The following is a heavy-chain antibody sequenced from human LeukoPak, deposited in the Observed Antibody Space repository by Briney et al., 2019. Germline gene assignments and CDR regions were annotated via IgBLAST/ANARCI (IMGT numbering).Heavy chain of an antibody. D-gene: IGHD3-22*01. V-gene: IGHV4-59*01. J-gene: IGHJ4*02. CDR2: IYYSGST. CDR3: ARDHYDTHLWSVIDY. CDR1: GGSISTYY. Sequence: SETLSLTCTVSGGSISTYYWSWIRQPPGKGLEWIGYIYYSGSTNYNPSLKSRVTISVDTSKNQFSLKLSSVTAADTAVYYCARDHYDTHLWSVIDYWGQGTLVTVSS.